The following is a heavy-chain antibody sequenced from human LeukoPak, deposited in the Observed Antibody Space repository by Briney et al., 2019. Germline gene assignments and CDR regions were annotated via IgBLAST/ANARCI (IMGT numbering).Heavy chain of an antibody. CDR2: IYTSGST. Sequence: SETLSLTCTVSGGSISGYYWSWIRQPAGRGLEWIGHIYTSGSTNYNPSLKSRVTLSLDTSRNQFSVKLTSVTAADTAVYYCARDFSSSGRFDPWGQGTLVTVSS. D-gene: IGHD6-6*01. V-gene: IGHV4-4*07. CDR3: ARDFSSSGRFDP. CDR1: GGSISGYY. J-gene: IGHJ5*02.